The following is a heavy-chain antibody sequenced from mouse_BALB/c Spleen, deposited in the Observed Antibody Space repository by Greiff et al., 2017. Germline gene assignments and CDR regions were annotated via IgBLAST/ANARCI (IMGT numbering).Heavy chain of an antibody. V-gene: IGHV2-9*02. CDR1: GFSLTSYS. Sequence: VQGVESGPGLVAPSQSLSITCTVSGFSLTSYSIHWVRQHPGKGLAWLGVIWAGGGTNYNSALMSRLSISKDNSNSPVFLKMTSLQTDDTAMYYCATTMITTPLYAMDCWGQGTSVTVSS. D-gene: IGHD2-4*01. J-gene: IGHJ4*01. CDR3: ATTMITTPLYAMDC. CDR2: IWAGGGT.